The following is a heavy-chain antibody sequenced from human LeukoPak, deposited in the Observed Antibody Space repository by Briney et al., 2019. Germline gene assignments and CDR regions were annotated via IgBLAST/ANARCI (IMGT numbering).Heavy chain of an antibody. CDR1: GYSISSGYY. V-gene: IGHV4-38-2*02. J-gene: IGHJ4*02. Sequence: SETLSPTCTVSGYSISSGYYWGWIRQPPGKGLEWIGSIYRSGSTYYKSSLKSRVTISVDTSKNQFSLKLSSVTAADTAVYYCARRTTYFGWIPSESPSCFDYWGQGTLVTVSS. CDR3: ARRTTYFGWIPSESPSCFDY. CDR2: IYRSGST. D-gene: IGHD3-9*01.